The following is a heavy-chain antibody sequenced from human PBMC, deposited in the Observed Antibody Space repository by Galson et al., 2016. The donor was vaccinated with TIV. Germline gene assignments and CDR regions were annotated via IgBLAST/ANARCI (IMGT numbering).Heavy chain of an antibody. Sequence: SLRLSCADSRSTFSSSWMNWVRQAPGKGLEWVANINGDGTEIRHVDSVKGRFTISRDNAKNSLYLQMSNLRVEDTAIYYCAQWLGTSNSWGQGTLVTVSS. CDR3: AQWLGTSNS. J-gene: IGHJ4*02. V-gene: IGHV3-7*01. D-gene: IGHD6-19*01. CDR2: INGDGTEI. CDR1: RSTFSSSW.